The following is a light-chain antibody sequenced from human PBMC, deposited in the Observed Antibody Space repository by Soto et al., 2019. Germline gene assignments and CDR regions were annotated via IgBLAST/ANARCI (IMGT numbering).Light chain of an antibody. Sequence: DIVMTQSPDSLAVCLGERATINCKSSRNIFYSSNNADYLAWYQQKPGQPPKLLFFGASIRQSGVPDRFRGSGSGTDFTLTSSSLQAEDVAVYYCQQYYGSWTFGQGTKVEIK. V-gene: IGKV4-1*01. CDR3: QQYYGSWT. J-gene: IGKJ1*01. CDR1: RNIFYSSNNADY. CDR2: GAS.